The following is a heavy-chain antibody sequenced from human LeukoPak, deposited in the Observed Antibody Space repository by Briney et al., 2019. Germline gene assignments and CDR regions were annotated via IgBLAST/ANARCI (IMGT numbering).Heavy chain of an antibody. V-gene: IGHV3-30*04. J-gene: IGHJ6*03. CDR1: GFTFSSYV. D-gene: IGHD6-19*01. CDR3: ATNGRTYSSGWLYYYYYMDV. CDR2: ISYDGSNE. Sequence: GGSLRLSCAASGFTFSSYVMHWVRQAPGKGLEWVAIISYDGSNEYYADSVKGRFTISRDNSKNTLYLQMNSLRAADTAVYYCATNGRTYSSGWLYYYYYMDVWGKGTTVTVSS.